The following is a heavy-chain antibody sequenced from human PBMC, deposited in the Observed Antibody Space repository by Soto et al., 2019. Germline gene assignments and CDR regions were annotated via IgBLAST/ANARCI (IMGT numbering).Heavy chain of an antibody. D-gene: IGHD2-8*01. J-gene: IGHJ4*02. V-gene: IGHV5-51*01. Sequence: ESLKTSFTGSGYNFTKNWLCWVRQIPGKVLEWMGIIYPGDAETRYSPSFQGQVTISVDKSKNTAYLQWSSLKAPDTAIYYCFILYGAARRGFDYWGPGTLVTVSS. CDR1: GYNFTKNW. CDR2: IYPGDAET. CDR3: FILYGAARRGFDY.